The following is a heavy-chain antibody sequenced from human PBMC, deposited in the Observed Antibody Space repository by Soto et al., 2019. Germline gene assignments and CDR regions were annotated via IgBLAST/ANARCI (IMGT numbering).Heavy chain of an antibody. J-gene: IGHJ3*02. CDR3: ARDLSGDYGALDT. CDR2: IWYDGSNK. Sequence: XGSLRLSCAPSGFTFSSYGMHWARQAPGKGLEWVAVIWYDGSNKVYADSVKGRFTISRDNSKNTLYLQMNSLRAEDTAVYYCARDLSGDYGALDTWGQGTMVTV. V-gene: IGHV3-33*01. CDR1: GFTFSSYG. D-gene: IGHD4-17*01.